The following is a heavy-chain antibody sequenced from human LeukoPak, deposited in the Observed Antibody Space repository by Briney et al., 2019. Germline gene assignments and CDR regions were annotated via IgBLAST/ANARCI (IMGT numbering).Heavy chain of an antibody. D-gene: IGHD5-12*01. CDR1: GYTFTSYD. CDR3: ARAGQSGYDLSVWFDP. J-gene: IGHJ5*02. Sequence: ASVKVSCKASGYTFTSYDINWVRQATGQGLEWMGWMNPNSGNTGYAQKFQGRVTMTRNTSISTAYMELSSLRPEDTAVYYCARAGQSGYDLSVWFDPWGQGTLVTVSS. V-gene: IGHV1-8*01. CDR2: MNPNSGNT.